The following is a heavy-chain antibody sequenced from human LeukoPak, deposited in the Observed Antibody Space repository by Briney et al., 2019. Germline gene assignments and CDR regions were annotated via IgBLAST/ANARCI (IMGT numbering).Heavy chain of an antibody. V-gene: IGHV3-23*01. D-gene: IGHD2-15*01. CDR1: GFTFDSYA. CDR2: ISGGGGST. J-gene: IGHJ4*02. CDR3: GYSAVLG. Sequence: GGSLRLSCAASGFTFDSYAMSWVRQAPGKGLEWVSGISGGGGSTYYADSVRGRFTISRDNTKNTLYLQMNSLRAEDTAVYYCGYSAVLGWGQGTLVTVSS.